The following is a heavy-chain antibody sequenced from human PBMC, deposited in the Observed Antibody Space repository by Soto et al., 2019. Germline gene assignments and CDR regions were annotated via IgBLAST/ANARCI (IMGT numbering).Heavy chain of an antibody. CDR3: ARSIVATGYYYYYYGMDV. V-gene: IGHV3-48*03. CDR1: GFTFRSYE. CDR2: ISSSGSTI. D-gene: IGHD5-12*01. Sequence: AGSLRLSCAASGFTFRSYEMNCCLQSPVKGLEWVSYISSSGSTIYYADSVKGRFTISRDNAKNSLYLQMNSLRAEDTAVYYCARSIVATGYYYYYYGMDVWGQGTTVTVSS. J-gene: IGHJ6*02.